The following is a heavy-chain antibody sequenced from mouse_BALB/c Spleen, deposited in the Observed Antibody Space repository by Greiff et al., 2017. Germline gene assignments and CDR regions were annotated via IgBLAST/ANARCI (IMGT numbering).Heavy chain of an antibody. CDR2: IWSGGST. V-gene: IGHV2-2*02. Sequence: VKLVESGPGLVQPSQSLSITCTVSGFSLTSYGVHWVRQSPGKGLEWLGVIWSGGSTDYNAAFISRLSISKDNSKSQVFFKMNSLQANDTAIYYCSLAPWFAYWGQGTLVTVSA. CDR1: GFSLTSYG. D-gene: IGHD6-1*01. CDR3: SLAPWFAY. J-gene: IGHJ3*01.